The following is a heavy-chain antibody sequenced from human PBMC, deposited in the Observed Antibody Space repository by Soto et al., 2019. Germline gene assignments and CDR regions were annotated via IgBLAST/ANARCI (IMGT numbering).Heavy chain of an antibody. CDR1: GFTFSSYE. Sequence: PGGSQRLSCAASGFTFSSYEMNWVRQAPGKGLEWVSYISSSGSTIYYADSVKGRFTISRDNAKNSLYLQMNSLRAEDTAVYYCAKDGHQLLSYNWFDPWGQGTLVTVSS. J-gene: IGHJ5*02. V-gene: IGHV3-48*03. CDR3: AKDGHQLLSYNWFDP. CDR2: ISSSGSTI. D-gene: IGHD2-2*01.